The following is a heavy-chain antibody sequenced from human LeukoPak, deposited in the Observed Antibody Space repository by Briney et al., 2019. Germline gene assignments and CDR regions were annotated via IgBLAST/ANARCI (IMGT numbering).Heavy chain of an antibody. D-gene: IGHD2-15*01. CDR2: ISWNSGSI. J-gene: IGHJ5*02. CDR3: AKDSCSGGSCYGNWFDP. Sequence: GGSLRLSCAASGFTFDDYAMHWVRQAPGKGLEWVSGISWNSGSIGYADSVKGRFTISRDNAKNSLYLQMNSLRAEDTALYYCAKDSCSGGSCYGNWFDPWGQGTLVTVSS. CDR1: GFTFDDYA. V-gene: IGHV3-9*01.